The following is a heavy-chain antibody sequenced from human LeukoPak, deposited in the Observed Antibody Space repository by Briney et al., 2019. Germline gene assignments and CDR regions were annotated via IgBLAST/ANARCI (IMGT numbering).Heavy chain of an antibody. CDR1: GFTFRSHA. CDR3: ARGGGHLDC. V-gene: IGHV3-7*03. J-gene: IGHJ4*02. Sequence: GGSLRLSCVGSGFTFRSHAMSWVRQAPGKGLEWVANIKQDGSDKYYLTSVRGRFTISRDNAKNSLFLQMNSLRVEDTAVYYCARGGGHLDCWGQGTLVTVSS. CDR2: IKQDGSDK. D-gene: IGHD4-23*01.